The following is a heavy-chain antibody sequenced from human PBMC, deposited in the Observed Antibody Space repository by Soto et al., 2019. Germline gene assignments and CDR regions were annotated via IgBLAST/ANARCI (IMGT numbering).Heavy chain of an antibody. D-gene: IGHD3-3*01. CDR3: ATLTPIRFLEWLLPDY. CDR2: FDPEDGET. J-gene: IGHJ4*02. CDR1: GYTLTELS. Sequence: ASVKVSCKVSGYTLTELSMHWVRQAPGKGHERMGGFDPEDGETIYAQKFQGRVTMTEDTSTDTAYMELSSLRSEDTAVYYCATLTPIRFLEWLLPDYWGQGTLDTVSS. V-gene: IGHV1-24*01.